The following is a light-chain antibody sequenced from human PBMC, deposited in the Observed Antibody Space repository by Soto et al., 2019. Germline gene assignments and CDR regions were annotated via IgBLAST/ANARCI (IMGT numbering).Light chain of an antibody. CDR2: DAS. Sequence: EIVLTHSPSTLSLSPGDRATLSCRASQSVSSSYLAWYQQKPGQAPRLLIYDASNRATGIPARFSGSGSGTDFTLTISSLEPEDFAVYYCQQRSNWPPVTFGQGTRLEIK. CDR1: QSVSSSY. V-gene: IGKV3-11*01. CDR3: QQRSNWPPVT. J-gene: IGKJ5*01.